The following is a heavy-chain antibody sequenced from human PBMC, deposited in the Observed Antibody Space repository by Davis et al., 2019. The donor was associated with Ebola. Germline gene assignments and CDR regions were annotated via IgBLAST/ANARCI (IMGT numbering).Heavy chain of an antibody. J-gene: IGHJ4*02. V-gene: IGHV3-48*04. CDR1: GFTFSSYW. D-gene: IGHD3-16*02. CDR2: ISSSGSTI. CDR3: ARKGMITFGGVIVREDYFDY. Sequence: GGSLRLSCAASGFTFSSYWMSWVRQAPGKGLEWVSYISSSGSTIYYADSVKGRFTISRDNAKNSLYLQMNSLRAEDTAVYYCARKGMITFGGVIVREDYFDYWGQGTLVTVSS.